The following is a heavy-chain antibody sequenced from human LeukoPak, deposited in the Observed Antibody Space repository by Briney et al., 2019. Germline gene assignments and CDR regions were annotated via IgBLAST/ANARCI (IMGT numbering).Heavy chain of an antibody. CDR3: ARDAGYCSGGSCYPGQFDY. J-gene: IGHJ4*02. V-gene: IGHV3-33*01. CDR1: GFTFSSYG. Sequence: GGSLRLSYAASGFTFSSYGIHWARQAPGKGLEWVAVIWYDGSNKYYADSVKGRFTISRDNSKNTLYLQMNSLRAEDTAVYYCARDAGYCSGGSCYPGQFDYWGEGTLVTVSS. D-gene: IGHD2-15*01. CDR2: IWYDGSNK.